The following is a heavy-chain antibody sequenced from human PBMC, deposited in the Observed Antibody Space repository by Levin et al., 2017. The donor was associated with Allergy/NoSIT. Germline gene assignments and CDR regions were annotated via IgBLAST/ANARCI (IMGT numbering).Heavy chain of an antibody. J-gene: IGHJ6*03. CDR2: IDWDDEK. CDR3: ARILFVSGSYLMDV. Sequence: PSQTLSLTCTFSGFSLSTSGMRVSWIRQPPGKALEWLARIDWDDEKFYSTSLKTRLTISKDTSKNQVVLTMTNMDPVDTATYYCARILFVSGSYLMDVWGKGTTVTVSS. CDR1: GFSLSTSGMR. V-gene: IGHV2-70*04. D-gene: IGHD3-10*01.